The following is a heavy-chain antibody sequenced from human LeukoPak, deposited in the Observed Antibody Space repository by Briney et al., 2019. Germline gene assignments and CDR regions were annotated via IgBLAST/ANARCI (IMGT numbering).Heavy chain of an antibody. CDR3: ARDRRCSGGSCYTDY. CDR2: IYYSGST. J-gene: IGHJ4*02. D-gene: IGHD2-15*01. CDR1: GGSISSYY. V-gene: IGHV4-59*12. Sequence: PSETLSLTCTVSGGSISSYYWSWIRQPPGKGLEWIGYIYYSGSTNYNPSLKTRVTISLDTSKNQFSLKLSSVTAADTAVYYCARDRRCSGGSCYTDYWGQGTLVTVSS.